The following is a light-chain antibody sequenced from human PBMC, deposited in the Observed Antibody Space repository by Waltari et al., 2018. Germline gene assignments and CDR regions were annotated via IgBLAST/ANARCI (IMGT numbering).Light chain of an antibody. V-gene: IGLV1-40*01. CDR3: QSYDSSLSAVV. CDR2: GNS. Sequence: QSVLTQPPSVSGAPGQRVTISCTGSSSNIGAGYDVHWYQQLPVTAPKLLTYGNSTRPSGVPDRFSGSKSGTSASLAITGLQAEDQADYYCQSYDSSLSAVVFGGGTKLTVL. J-gene: IGLJ2*01. CDR1: SSNIGAGYD.